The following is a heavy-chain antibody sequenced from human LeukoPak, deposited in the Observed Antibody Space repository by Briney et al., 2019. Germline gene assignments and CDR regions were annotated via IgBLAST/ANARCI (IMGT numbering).Heavy chain of an antibody. Sequence: GGSLRLSCAASGFTFSSYAMTWIRQAPGKGLQWVSTIRATAGTTYYADSVKGRFTISRDNSKNTVFLQMNSLRAEDTAVYYCAKGGYTSHYDYWGQGTLVTASS. J-gene: IGHJ4*02. D-gene: IGHD6-19*01. V-gene: IGHV3-23*01. CDR1: GFTFSSYA. CDR2: IRATAGTT. CDR3: AKGGYTSHYDY.